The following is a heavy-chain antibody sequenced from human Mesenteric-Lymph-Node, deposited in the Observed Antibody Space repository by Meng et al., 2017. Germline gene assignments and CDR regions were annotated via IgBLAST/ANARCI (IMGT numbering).Heavy chain of an antibody. D-gene: IGHD6-19*01. Sequence: QGPPQESGPGLVKPSQTLSLPCTVSGGSVSSGGYYWTWIRQHPGKGLEWFGHIYYSGSTFYNPSLKRRVIISIDTSKNQFSLNLRSVTAADTAVYYCARVSSGWDYFDYWGQGTLVTVSS. CDR3: ARVSSGWDYFDY. CDR1: GGSVSSGGYY. CDR2: IYYSGST. V-gene: IGHV4-31*03. J-gene: IGHJ4*02.